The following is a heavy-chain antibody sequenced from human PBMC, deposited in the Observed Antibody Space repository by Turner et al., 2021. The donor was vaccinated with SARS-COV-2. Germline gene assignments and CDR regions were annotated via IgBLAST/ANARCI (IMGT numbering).Heavy chain of an antibody. CDR3: ARDCSIPSCEA. J-gene: IGHJ5*02. D-gene: IGHD2-2*01. Sequence: EVQLVESGGCLVKPGGSLRLSCAASGFTFSSYSMNWVRQAPGKGLEWVSSISSSSSYIYYADSVKGRFTISRDNAKNALYLQMSSLRVEDTAVYYCARDCSIPSCEAWGQGTLVTVSS. V-gene: IGHV3-21*01. CDR2: ISSSSSYI. CDR1: GFTFSSYS.